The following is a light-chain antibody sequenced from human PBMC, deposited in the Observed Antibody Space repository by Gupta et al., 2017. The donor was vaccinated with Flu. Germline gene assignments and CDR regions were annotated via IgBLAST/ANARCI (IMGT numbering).Light chain of an antibody. J-gene: IGKJ5*01. V-gene: IGKV3-11*01. CDR3: QQSSIWPPT. Sequence: PATLSWSPGERATLSCWASQSVSSSLAWYQQKPGQVPRLLIFDASNRVTGIPARFSGRGSGTDFTLTISSLEPEDFAVYYCQQSSIWPPTFGQGTRLEIK. CDR2: DAS. CDR1: QSVSSS.